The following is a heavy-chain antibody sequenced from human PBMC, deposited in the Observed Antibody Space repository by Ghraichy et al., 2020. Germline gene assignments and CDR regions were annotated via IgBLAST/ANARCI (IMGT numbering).Heavy chain of an antibody. Sequence: GGSLRLSCAASGFTFNNYWMHWVRQAPGQGLLWVSRINRDGSTTTYPDSVEGRFTISRDNAKNTLLLDMNSLRAEDTAVYYCAMSRDYAGAFHIWGQGTRVTVSS. V-gene: IGHV3-74*01. CDR1: GFTFNNYW. CDR3: AMSRDYAGAFHI. CDR2: INRDGSTT. J-gene: IGHJ3*02. D-gene: IGHD3-16*01.